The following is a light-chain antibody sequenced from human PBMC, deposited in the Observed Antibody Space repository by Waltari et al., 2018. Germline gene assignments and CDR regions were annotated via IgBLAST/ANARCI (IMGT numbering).Light chain of an antibody. CDR3: MQSLQNSVT. J-gene: IGKJ5*01. CDR1: QSLVHSDGKTY. CDR2: KVS. V-gene: IGKV2-30*02. Sequence: DVVMTQSPLSLPVTLGQPASISCRSSQSLVHSDGKTYLNWFQQRPGQSPRRLIYKVSNRDSGVPDRFSGSGSGTNFTLKISRVEADDVGVYYCMQSLQNSVTFGQGTRLEIK.